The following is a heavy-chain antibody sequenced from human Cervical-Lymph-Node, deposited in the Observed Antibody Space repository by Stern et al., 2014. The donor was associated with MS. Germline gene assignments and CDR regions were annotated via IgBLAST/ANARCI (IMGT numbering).Heavy chain of an antibody. J-gene: IGHJ6*04. V-gene: IGHV1-8*01. D-gene: IGHD2-2*01. CDR2: MNPNTGNT. CDR3: ARGRCSSTRCFDYYGLDV. Sequence: QLVQSGAEVKKPGASVKVSCKASGYVFSSYEINWVRQATGQGLEWMGWMNPNTGNTGFSQKFQGRVTLTRNISMKTVYMELRSLTSDDTAVYYCARGRCSSTRCFDYYGLDVWGGGTSVSVSS. CDR1: GYVFSSYE.